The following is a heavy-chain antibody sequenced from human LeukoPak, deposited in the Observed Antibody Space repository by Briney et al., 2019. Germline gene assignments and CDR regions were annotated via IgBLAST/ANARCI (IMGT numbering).Heavy chain of an antibody. CDR3: ARVYGYNYNSGRYYFGPEYFDY. CDR1: GGSTSSGVNY. CDR2: IYYSGST. D-gene: IGHD3-10*01. Sequence: PPETLSPTCTVSGGSTSSGVNYWSWIRQPPGKGLEWIGYIYYSGSTYYNPSLKSRVTISVDTSKNQFSLKLSSVTAADTAVYYCARVYGYNYNSGRYYFGPEYFDYSGQAGKPSVSS. V-gene: IGHV4-30-4*01. J-gene: IGHJ4*02.